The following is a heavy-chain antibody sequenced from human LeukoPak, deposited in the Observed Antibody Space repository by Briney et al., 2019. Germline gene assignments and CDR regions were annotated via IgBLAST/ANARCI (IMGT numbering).Heavy chain of an antibody. CDR2: ISTSGIT. J-gene: IGHJ2*01. D-gene: IGHD6-13*01. V-gene: IGHV4-4*07. CDR3: ARVNSITWSRRLYWYFDL. Sequence: SETLSLTCTVSGDPITSYYWSWIRQPAGKGLEWIGRISTSGITNYNPSLKSRVIMSVDTSKNQFSLKLTSVTAADTAVYYCARVNSITWSRRLYWYFDLWGRGTLVTVSS. CDR1: GDPITSYY.